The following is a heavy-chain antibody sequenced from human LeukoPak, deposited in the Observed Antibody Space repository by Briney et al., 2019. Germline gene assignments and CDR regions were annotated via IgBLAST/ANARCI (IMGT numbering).Heavy chain of an antibody. D-gene: IGHD3-10*01. CDR1: GYTFTSYD. Sequence: ASVKVSCKASGYTFTSYDINWVRQATGQGLEWMGWMNPNSGSTGYSQKFQGRVTMTRNTSISTAYMELSSLRSEDTAVYYCATSNYYGSGSYYKSLRSYYYYYYGMDVWGQGTTVTVSS. V-gene: IGHV1-8*01. CDR2: MNPNSGST. CDR3: ATSNYYGSGSYYKSLRSYYYYYYGMDV. J-gene: IGHJ6*02.